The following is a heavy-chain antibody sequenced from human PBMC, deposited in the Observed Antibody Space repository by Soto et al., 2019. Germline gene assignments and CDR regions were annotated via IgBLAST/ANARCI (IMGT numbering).Heavy chain of an antibody. D-gene: IGHD6-13*01. J-gene: IGHJ4*02. V-gene: IGHV4-34*01. CDR1: GGSFSGYY. Sequence: QVQLQQWGAGLLKPSETLSLTCAVYGGSFSGYYWSWIRQPPGTGLEWIGEINQSGSTNYNPALKSRVTISVDTSKNQFSLKRSSVTAADTAGYYRARTYSSSWAPFEYWGQGTLVTVSS. CDR3: ARTYSSSWAPFEY. CDR2: INQSGST.